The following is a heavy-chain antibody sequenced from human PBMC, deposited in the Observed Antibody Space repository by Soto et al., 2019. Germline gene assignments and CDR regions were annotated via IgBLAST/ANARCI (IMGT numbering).Heavy chain of an antibody. CDR2: IYPGDSDT. CDR3: ASHNHYDFWSAYRTYYYYGMDF. J-gene: IGHJ6*02. Sequence: GESLTISCKGSGYSFTSYWIGWVRQMPGKGLEWMGIIYPGDSDTRYSPSFQGQVTISADKSISTAYLQWSSLKASDTARYYCASHNHYDFWSAYRTYYYYGMDFWGQGTTVTVS. CDR1: GYSFTSYW. V-gene: IGHV5-51*01. D-gene: IGHD3-3*01.